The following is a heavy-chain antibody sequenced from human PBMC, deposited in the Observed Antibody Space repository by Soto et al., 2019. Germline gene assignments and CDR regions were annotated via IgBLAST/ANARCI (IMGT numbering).Heavy chain of an antibody. CDR2: ISAYNGNT. J-gene: IGHJ3*02. D-gene: IGHD3-3*01. V-gene: IGHV1-18*01. CDR3: ARGDRKFFKSAFDI. Sequence: ASVKVSCKASGYTFTSYGISWVRQAPGQGLEWMGWISAYNGNTNYAQKFQGRVTITADESTSTAYMELSSLRSEDTAVYYCARGDRKFFKSAFDIWGQGTMVTVSS. CDR1: GYTFTSYG.